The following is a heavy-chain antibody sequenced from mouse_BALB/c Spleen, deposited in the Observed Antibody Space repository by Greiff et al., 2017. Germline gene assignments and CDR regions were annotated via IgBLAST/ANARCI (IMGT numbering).Heavy chain of an antibody. Sequence: VQLKQSGAELVKPGASVKLSCTASGFNIKDTYMHWVKQRPKQGLEWIGRIDPANGNTKYDPKFQGKATITADTSSNTAYLQLSSLTSEDTAVYYCASVVARYWYFDVWGAGTTVTVSS. D-gene: IGHD1-1*01. CDR2: IDPANGNT. CDR3: ASVVARYWYFDV. CDR1: GFNIKDTY. V-gene: IGHV14-3*02. J-gene: IGHJ1*01.